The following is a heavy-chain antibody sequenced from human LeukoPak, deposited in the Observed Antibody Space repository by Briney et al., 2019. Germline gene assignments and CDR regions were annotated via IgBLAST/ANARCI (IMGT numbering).Heavy chain of an antibody. D-gene: IGHD3-10*01. CDR3: ARHVGTMVRGVLAEIDY. CDR1: GFIVSINY. Sequence: GSLRLSCAASGFIVSINYMSWVRQAPGKGLEWIGSFYYSGSTYFNPSLKSRVTISVDTSKNQFSLKLRSVTAADTAAYYCARHVGTMVRGVLAEIDYWGQGTLVTVSS. V-gene: IGHV4-39*01. CDR2: FYYSGST. J-gene: IGHJ4*02.